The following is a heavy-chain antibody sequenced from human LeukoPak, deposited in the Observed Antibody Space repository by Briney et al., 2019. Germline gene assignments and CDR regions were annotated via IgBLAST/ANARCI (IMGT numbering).Heavy chain of an antibody. CDR3: ARGSTYSSGWYTGFDY. Sequence: GGSLRLSCAASGFTFSSYSMNWVRQAPGKGLEWVSSISSSSSYIYYADSVKGRFTISRDNAKKSVYLQMNSLRAEDTAVYYCARGSTYSSGWYTGFDYWGQGTLVTVSS. V-gene: IGHV3-21*01. CDR2: ISSSSSYI. D-gene: IGHD6-19*01. CDR1: GFTFSSYS. J-gene: IGHJ4*02.